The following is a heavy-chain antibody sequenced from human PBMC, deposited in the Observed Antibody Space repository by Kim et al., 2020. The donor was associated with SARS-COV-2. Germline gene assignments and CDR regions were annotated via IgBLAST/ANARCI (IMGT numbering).Heavy chain of an antibody. D-gene: IGHD2-2*01. Sequence: KSNPPLNSRVSISVATSKNQFSLELGSVTAADTAVYYCARPPPSRYQPMDVWGPGTTVTVSS. CDR3: ARPPPSRYQPMDV. V-gene: IGHV4-61*07. J-gene: IGHJ6*02.